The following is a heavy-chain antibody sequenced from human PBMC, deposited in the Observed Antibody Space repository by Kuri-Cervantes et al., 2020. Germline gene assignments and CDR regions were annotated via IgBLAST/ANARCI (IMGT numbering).Heavy chain of an antibody. J-gene: IGHJ4*02. CDR2: ISYDGSNK. Sequence: GGSLRLSCAASGFTFSNYGMHWVRQAPGKGLEWVAVISYDGSNKYYADSVKDRFTIARDNSKNTLYLQMNSLRAEDTAVYYCARVTMVRGFDYWGQGTLVTVSS. CDR3: ARVTMVRGFDY. D-gene: IGHD3-10*01. V-gene: IGHV3-30*03. CDR1: GFTFSNYG.